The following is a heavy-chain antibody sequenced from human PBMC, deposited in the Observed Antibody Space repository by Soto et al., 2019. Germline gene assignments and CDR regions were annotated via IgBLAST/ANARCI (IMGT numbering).Heavy chain of an antibody. D-gene: IGHD5-12*01. Sequence: SETLSLTCTVSGGSISSSTYYWGWMRQPPGKGLEWIASFFIGGNTYYNPSLKSRVTISVDTSKNQFSLKLSSVTAADTAVYYCARYSGYDPYYFDYWGQGTLVTVSS. CDR1: GGSISSSTYY. V-gene: IGHV4-39*01. CDR2: FFIGGNT. J-gene: IGHJ4*02. CDR3: ARYSGYDPYYFDY.